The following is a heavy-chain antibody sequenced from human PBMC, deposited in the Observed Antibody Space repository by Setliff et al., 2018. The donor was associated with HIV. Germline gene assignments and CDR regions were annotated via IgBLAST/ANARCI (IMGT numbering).Heavy chain of an antibody. CDR1: GGSISNYY. CDR3: ARLWLRGPPT. Sequence: SETLSLTCTVSGGSISNYYWSWIRQPPGKGLQWIGYIYYSGSTNYNPSLKSRVTISVDTSKNQFSLKLSSVTAADTAVYYCARLWLRGPPTWGQGTMVTVSS. CDR2: IYYSGST. J-gene: IGHJ3*01. D-gene: IGHD5-12*01. V-gene: IGHV4-59*12.